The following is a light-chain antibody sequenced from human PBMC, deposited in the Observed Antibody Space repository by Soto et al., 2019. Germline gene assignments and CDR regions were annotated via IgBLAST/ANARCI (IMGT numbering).Light chain of an antibody. CDR2: DTS. V-gene: IGKV3-11*01. J-gene: IGKJ4*01. CDR1: QSVGSY. CDR3: QQRSLWVH. Sequence: EIVLPQSPATLSLFPGERATLSCRASQSVGSYLAWFQQKPGQAPRLLIYDTSNRATGVPARFSGSGSGTDFTLTISSLEPEDSAVYYCQQRSLWVHFGGGTRGQIK.